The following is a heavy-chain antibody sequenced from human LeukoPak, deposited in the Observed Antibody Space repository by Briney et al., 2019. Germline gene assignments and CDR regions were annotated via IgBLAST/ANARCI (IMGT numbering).Heavy chain of an antibody. CDR2: ISGSGGST. D-gene: IGHD6-6*01. V-gene: IGHV3-23*01. Sequence: PGGSLRLSCAASGFTFSSYAMSWVRQAPGKGQEWASAISGSGGSTYYADPVKGRFTISRDNSKNTLYLQMNSLRAEDTAVYYCAKGTSAARPGWFDPWGQGTLVTVSS. CDR3: AKGTSAARPGWFDP. CDR1: GFTFSSYA. J-gene: IGHJ5*02.